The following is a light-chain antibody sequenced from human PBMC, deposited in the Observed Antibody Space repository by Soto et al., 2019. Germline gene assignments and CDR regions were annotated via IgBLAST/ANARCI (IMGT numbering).Light chain of an antibody. CDR1: QTVTNNY. CDR2: GSS. CDR3: QQYGSSFPYT. V-gene: IGKV3-20*01. J-gene: IGKJ2*01. Sequence: EVVLPQSPGPLSLSQGERATLSCSASQTVTNNYLASFQQKPGQAPTLLIFGSSDRATGIPDRFSGSGSGTDFTLTISRLEPEDFALYYCQQYGSSFPYTFGQGTLLEIE.